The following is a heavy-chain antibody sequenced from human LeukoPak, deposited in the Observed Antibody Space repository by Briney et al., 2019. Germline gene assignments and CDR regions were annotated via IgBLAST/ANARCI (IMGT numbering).Heavy chain of an antibody. J-gene: IGHJ4*02. D-gene: IGHD3-16*01. V-gene: IGHV3-30*02. Sequence: AGGSLRLSCAASAFTFSTHGMHWVRQAPGKGLEWVAFIRYDGINKFYADSVKGRFTISRDNSKNTLYLEMNSLRAEDTAVYYCAKLGVPSPTLNWGQGTLVTVSS. CDR2: IRYDGINK. CDR1: AFTFSTHG. CDR3: AKLGVPSPTLN.